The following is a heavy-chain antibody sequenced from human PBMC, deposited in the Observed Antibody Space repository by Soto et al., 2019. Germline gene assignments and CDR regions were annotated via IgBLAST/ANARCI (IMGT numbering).Heavy chain of an antibody. CDR2: IYFTGNT. J-gene: IGHJ5*02. Sequence: SETLSLTCSASGGSITSSSHFRGWVRQPPGRGLEWIGTIYFTGNTYYTPSLKSRLTMSIATSKNEFSLRLNSVTAADTAVYYCAGQTFTIAAASYGRSNWFDPWGPGTLVTVSS. D-gene: IGHD6-25*01. CDR1: GGSITSSSHF. V-gene: IGHV4-39*01. CDR3: AGQTFTIAAASYGRSNWFDP.